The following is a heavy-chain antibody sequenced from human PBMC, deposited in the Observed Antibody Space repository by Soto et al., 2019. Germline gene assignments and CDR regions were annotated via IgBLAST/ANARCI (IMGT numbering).Heavy chain of an antibody. V-gene: IGHV4-59*01. CDR3: ASLPARHYFHGVDV. J-gene: IGHJ6*02. D-gene: IGHD2-2*01. Sequence: QVQLQESGPGLVKPSETLSLTCSVSGVSIAYYYWNWIRQPPGMGLEWIGHVYYTGITSYDPSLKSRVTISVDTSKIQISLKLASVTAADTAVYYWASLPARHYFHGVDVWGQGTTVTVSS. CDR2: VYYTGIT. CDR1: GVSIAYYY.